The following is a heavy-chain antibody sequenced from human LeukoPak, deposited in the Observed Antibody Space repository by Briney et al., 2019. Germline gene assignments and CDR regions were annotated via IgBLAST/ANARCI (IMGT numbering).Heavy chain of an antibody. V-gene: IGHV3-21*01. J-gene: IGHJ4*02. Sequence: GGSLRLSCAASGFTFSSYSMNWVRQAPGKGLEWVSSISSSSSYIYYADSVKGRFAISRDNAKNSLYLQMNSLRAEDTAVYYCASAGGDFWSGYYTMDYWGQGTLVTVSS. CDR1: GFTFSSYS. CDR2: ISSSSSYI. D-gene: IGHD3-3*01. CDR3: ASAGGDFWSGYYTMDY.